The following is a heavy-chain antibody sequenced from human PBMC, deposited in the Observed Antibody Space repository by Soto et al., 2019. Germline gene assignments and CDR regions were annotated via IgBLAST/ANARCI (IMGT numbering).Heavy chain of an antibody. CDR1: GFTFSSYE. Sequence: GGSLRLSCAASGFTFSSYEMNWVRQAPGKWLEWVSYISSSGSTIYYADSVKGRFTISRDNAKNSLYLQMNSLRAEDTAVYYCAREPPRYCSSTSCYWADVWGQGXTVTVYS. CDR3: AREPPRYCSSTSCYWADV. CDR2: ISSSGSTI. V-gene: IGHV3-48*03. J-gene: IGHJ6*02. D-gene: IGHD2-2*01.